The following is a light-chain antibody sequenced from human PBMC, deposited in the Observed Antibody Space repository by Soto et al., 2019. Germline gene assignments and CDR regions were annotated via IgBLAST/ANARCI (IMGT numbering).Light chain of an antibody. CDR1: QSVSSNY. J-gene: IGKJ1*01. CDR2: AAY. Sequence: EILFTQSPGTLSLSPGERATLSWRASQSVSSNYLAWYQQRPGQSPRLLIFAAYSRDAGVPDRFSGTWSGTDCTLAFSRLEPGDFPVYYCQHYGNSPQTFGQGTKVDIK. CDR3: QHYGNSPQT. V-gene: IGKV3-20*01.